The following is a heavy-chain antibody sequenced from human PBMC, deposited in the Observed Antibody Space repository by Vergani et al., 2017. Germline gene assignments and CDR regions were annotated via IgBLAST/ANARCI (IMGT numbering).Heavy chain of an antibody. D-gene: IGHD3-22*01. Sequence: QVQLVQSGGEVKKPGASVKVSCKASGYTFTTYGISWVRQAPGQGLEWMGWISVNNGDTHYSQKFQGRLTMTTDTSTNTAYMELSSLRSEDTAVYYCTREWYYESIAYWAYWGQGTLVTVSS. J-gene: IGHJ4*02. CDR3: TREWYYESIAYWAY. CDR1: GYTFTTYG. CDR2: ISVNNGDT. V-gene: IGHV1-18*01.